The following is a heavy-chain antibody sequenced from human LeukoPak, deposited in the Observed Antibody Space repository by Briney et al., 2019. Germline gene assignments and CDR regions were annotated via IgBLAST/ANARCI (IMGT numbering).Heavy chain of an antibody. Sequence: GGSLRLSCAASGFTFDDYAMHWVRQAPGKGLEWVSGISWNSGSIGYADSVKGRFTISRDNSKNTLCLQMNSLRAEDTAVYYCAKERLDYWGQGTLVTVSS. J-gene: IGHJ4*02. D-gene: IGHD2-21*02. CDR3: AKERLDY. CDR1: GFTFDDYA. CDR2: ISWNSGSI. V-gene: IGHV3-9*01.